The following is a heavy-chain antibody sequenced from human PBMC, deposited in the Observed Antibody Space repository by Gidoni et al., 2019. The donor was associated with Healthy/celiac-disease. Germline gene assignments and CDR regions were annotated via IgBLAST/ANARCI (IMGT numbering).Heavy chain of an antibody. CDR3: ARGVTSAVTLDY. Sequence: QVQLQQWGAGLLKPSETLSLTCAVYGGSFSGYYWSWILQPPGKGLEWIGEINHSGSTNDNPSRKSRVTISVDTSKNKFSLKLSSVTAAETAVYYCARGVTSAVTLDYWGQGTLVNVSS. D-gene: IGHD4-17*01. J-gene: IGHJ4*02. V-gene: IGHV4-34*01. CDR1: GGSFSGYY. CDR2: INHSGST.